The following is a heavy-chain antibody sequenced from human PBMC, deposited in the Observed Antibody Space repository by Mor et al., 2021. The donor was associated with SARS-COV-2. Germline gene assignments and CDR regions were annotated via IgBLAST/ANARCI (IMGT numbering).Heavy chain of an antibody. Sequence: SQKFQGRVTITRDTSATTAYMELSSLRSEDTAVYYCAGDYSSSWYLDYWGQGTLVTVSS. D-gene: IGHD6-13*01. V-gene: IGHV1-3*01. CDR3: AGDYSSSWYLDY. J-gene: IGHJ4*02.